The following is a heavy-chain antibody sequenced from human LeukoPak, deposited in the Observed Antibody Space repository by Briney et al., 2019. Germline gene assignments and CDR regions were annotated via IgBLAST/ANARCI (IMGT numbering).Heavy chain of an antibody. CDR2: ISYSGST. V-gene: IGHV4-59*08. CDR1: GGSISSYY. D-gene: IGHD3-3*01. J-gene: IGHJ4*02. Sequence: SETLSLTCTVSGGSISSYYWSWIRQPPGKGLEWVGYISYSGSTNYNPSLKSRVTISVDTSKNQFSLKLSSVTAADTAVYYCARHLNYDFWSGSGFDYWGQGTLVTVSS. CDR3: ARHLNYDFWSGSGFDY.